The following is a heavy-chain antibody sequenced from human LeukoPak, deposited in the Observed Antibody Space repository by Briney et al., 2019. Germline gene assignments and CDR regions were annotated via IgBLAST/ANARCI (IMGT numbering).Heavy chain of an antibody. D-gene: IGHD6-19*01. J-gene: IGHJ4*02. CDR1: GFTFSSYA. Sequence: GGSLRLSCAASGFTFSSYAMSWVRQAPGKGLEWVSSISSSSSYIYYADSVKGRFTISRDNAKNSLYLQMNSLRAEDTAVYYCARDHSYGQWPLYYFDYWGQGTLVTVSS. V-gene: IGHV3-21*01. CDR2: ISSSSSYI. CDR3: ARDHSYGQWPLYYFDY.